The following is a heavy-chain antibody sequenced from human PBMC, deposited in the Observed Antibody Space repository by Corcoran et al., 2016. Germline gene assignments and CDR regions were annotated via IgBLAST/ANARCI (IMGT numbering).Heavy chain of an antibody. J-gene: IGHJ4*02. D-gene: IGHD6-6*01. CDR2: IRSRAFGGSR. Sequence: EVQLVESGGGLVQPGRSLRLSCRTSGFNFADYAMGWFRQAPGKGLEWVGFIRSRAFGGSREYAASVKGRFTISRDDSETIAYLQMNSLRTEDTAVYYCTRDLRGEAARPSGWESRGQGTLVTVSS. CDR1: GFNFADYA. CDR3: TRDLRGEAARPSGWES. V-gene: IGHV3-49*03.